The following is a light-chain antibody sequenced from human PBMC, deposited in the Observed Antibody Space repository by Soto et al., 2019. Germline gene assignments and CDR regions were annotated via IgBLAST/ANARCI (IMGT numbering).Light chain of an antibody. CDR3: QQYYHWRT. CDR2: DVS. V-gene: IGKV3-15*01. J-gene: IGKJ1*01. Sequence: IVLPQSPGTLSLSPGERVTLSCRASQDIGTKLAWYQQKPGQAPRLLMYDVSTRASAAPARFSGSGSGSEFTLTISSLQSEDFAIYFCQQYYHWRTFGQGTKVDIK. CDR1: QDIGTK.